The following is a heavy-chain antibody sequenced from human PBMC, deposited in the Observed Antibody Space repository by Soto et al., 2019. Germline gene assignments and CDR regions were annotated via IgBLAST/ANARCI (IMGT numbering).Heavy chain of an antibody. D-gene: IGHD6-6*01. CDR1: GGSISSYY. Sequence: QVQLQESGPGLVKPSETLSLTCTVSGGSISSYYWNWIRQPPGKGLEWIEYMHDSGSTSYNPSLKSRVTISVDASRNQLSLKLISVTAADTAVYYCAAPPRYWGQGILVTVSS. CDR3: AAPPRY. J-gene: IGHJ1*01. CDR2: MHDSGST. V-gene: IGHV4-59*01.